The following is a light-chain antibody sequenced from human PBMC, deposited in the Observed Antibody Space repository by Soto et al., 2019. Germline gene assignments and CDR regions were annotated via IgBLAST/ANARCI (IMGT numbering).Light chain of an antibody. Sequence: DIQMTQSPSTLSASVGDRVTISCRATQSISSCLAWYQKKPGKAPKLLIYQASSLDSGVPSRFSGSGSGTEFPLTISSLQPDDFATYYCQQYNSYSHTFGQGTKLHIK. CDR1: QSISSC. J-gene: IGKJ2*01. CDR3: QQYNSYSHT. V-gene: IGKV1-5*03. CDR2: QAS.